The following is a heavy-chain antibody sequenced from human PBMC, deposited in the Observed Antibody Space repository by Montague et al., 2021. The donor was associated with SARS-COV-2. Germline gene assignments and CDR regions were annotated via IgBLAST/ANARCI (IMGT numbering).Heavy chain of an antibody. CDR3: ARGVPGY. D-gene: IGHD4/OR15-4a*01. V-gene: IGHV4-39*06. CDR1: GGSISSSSYY. CDR2: IYYSGST. Sequence: SETLSLTCTVSGGSISSSSYYWGWIRQPPGKGLEWIGSIYYSGSTYYNPSLKSRVTISVDTSKNQFPLKLSSVTAADTAVYYCARGVPGYWGQGTLVTVSS. J-gene: IGHJ4*02.